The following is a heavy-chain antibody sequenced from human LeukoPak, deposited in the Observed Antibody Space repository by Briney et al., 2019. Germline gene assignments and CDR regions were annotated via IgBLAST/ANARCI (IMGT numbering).Heavy chain of an antibody. CDR2: IYYSGSS. J-gene: IGHJ3*02. D-gene: IGHD1-26*01. CDR3: AREILGHAFDI. V-gene: IGHV4-39*07. CDR1: GGSMSSSSYY. Sequence: SETLSLTCTVSGGSMSSSSYYWGWIRQPPGKGLEWIGSIYYSGSSYYNPSLKSRVTISVDTSKNQFSLKLSSVTAADTAVYYCAREILGHAFDIWGQGTMVTVSS.